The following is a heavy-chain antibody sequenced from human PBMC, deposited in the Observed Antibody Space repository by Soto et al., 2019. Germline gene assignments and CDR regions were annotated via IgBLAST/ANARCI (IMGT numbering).Heavy chain of an antibody. D-gene: IGHD2-2*01. V-gene: IGHV4-31*02. J-gene: IGHJ5*02. CDR1: GGSISSGGYY. Sequence: PSETLSLTCTVSGGSISSGGYYWNWIRQHPGKGLEWIGYIYYSGSTYYNPSLESRVTISVDTSKNQFSLNLSSVTAADTAVYYCVRGYCRSTSCFDPWGQGTLVTVSS. CDR2: IYYSGST. CDR3: VRGYCRSTSCFDP.